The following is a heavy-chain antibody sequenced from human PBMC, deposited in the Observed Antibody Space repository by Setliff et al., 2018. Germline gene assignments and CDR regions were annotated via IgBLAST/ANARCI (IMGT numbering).Heavy chain of an antibody. D-gene: IGHD3-22*01. CDR3: AREPYYSDSSGYYQNDAFDI. V-gene: IGHV4-4*02. CDR1: GDSITSNYW. J-gene: IGHJ3*02. Sequence: SETLSLTCAVSGDSITSNYWWSWVRQPPEKGLEWIGEIKHTGATNYNPSLKSRVTILVDKSKNQFSLKLNSVTAADTAVYYCAREPYYSDSSGYYQNDAFDIWGQGTMVTVSS. CDR2: IKHTGAT.